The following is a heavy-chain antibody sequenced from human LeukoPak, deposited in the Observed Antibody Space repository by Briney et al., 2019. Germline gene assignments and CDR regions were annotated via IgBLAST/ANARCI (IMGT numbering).Heavy chain of an antibody. V-gene: IGHV3-21*01. Sequence: PVGSLRLSCAASGFTFSSYTVNWVRQAPGKGLEWVSSISSSTTYIYYADSLKGRFTISRDNAKNSLYLQMNSLRAEDTAVYYCASTISGVVISAFDIWGQGTMVTVSS. CDR3: ASTISGVVISAFDI. CDR2: ISSSTTYI. D-gene: IGHD3-3*01. J-gene: IGHJ3*02. CDR1: GFTFSSYT.